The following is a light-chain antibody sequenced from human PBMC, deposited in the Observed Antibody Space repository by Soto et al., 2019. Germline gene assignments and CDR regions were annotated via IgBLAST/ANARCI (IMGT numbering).Light chain of an antibody. CDR2: KAS. CDR1: QTISSW. CDR3: QHYNSYSEA. Sequence: DIQMTQSPSTLSGSVGDRVTITCRASQTISSWLAWYQQKPGKAPKLLIYKASTLKSGVPSRFSGSGSGTECTLTISSLQHDDFATYYCQHYNSYSEAFGQGTTVELK. J-gene: IGKJ1*01. V-gene: IGKV1-5*03.